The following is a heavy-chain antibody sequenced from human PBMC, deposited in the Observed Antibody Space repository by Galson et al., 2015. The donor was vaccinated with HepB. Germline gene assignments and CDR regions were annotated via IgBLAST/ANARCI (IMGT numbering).Heavy chain of an antibody. V-gene: IGHV3-30-3*01. D-gene: IGHD3-3*01. CDR2: ISYDGSNK. CDR1: GFTFSSYA. Sequence: SLRLSCAASGFTFSSYAMHWVRQAPGKGLEWVAVISYDGSNKYYADSVKGRFTISRDNSKNTLYLQMNSLRAEDTAVYYCARAGVELRFLEWLHEFDYWGQGTLVTVSS. CDR3: ARAGVELRFLEWLHEFDY. J-gene: IGHJ4*02.